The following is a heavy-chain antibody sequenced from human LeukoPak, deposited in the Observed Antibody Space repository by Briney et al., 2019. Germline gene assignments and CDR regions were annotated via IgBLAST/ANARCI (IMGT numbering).Heavy chain of an antibody. D-gene: IGHD6-19*01. J-gene: IGHJ4*02. V-gene: IGHV1-8*03. CDR1: GYTFTSYD. CDR2: MNPNSGNT. Sequence: ASVKVSCKASGYTFTSYDINWVRQATGQGLEWMGWMNPNSGNTGYAQKFQGRVTITRNTSISTAYMELSSLRSEDTAVYYCARGAPAVAGLDYWGQGTLVTVSS. CDR3: ARGAPAVAGLDY.